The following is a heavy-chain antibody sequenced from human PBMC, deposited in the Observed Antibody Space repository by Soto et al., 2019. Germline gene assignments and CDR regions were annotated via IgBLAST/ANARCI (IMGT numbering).Heavy chain of an antibody. CDR3: ASFSYDSRVRAFDI. D-gene: IGHD3-22*01. CDR1: GYSFTSYW. CDR2: IDPSDSYT. V-gene: IGHV5-10-1*01. J-gene: IGHJ3*02. Sequence: GESLKISCKGSGYSFTSYWISWVRQMPGKGLEWMGRIDPSDSYTNYSPSFQGHVTISADKSISTAYLQWGSLKASDTTMYYCASFSYDSRVRAFDIWGQGTMVTVSS.